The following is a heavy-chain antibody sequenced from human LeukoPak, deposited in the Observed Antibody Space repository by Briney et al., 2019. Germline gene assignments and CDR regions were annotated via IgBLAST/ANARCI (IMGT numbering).Heavy chain of an antibody. V-gene: IGHV1-18*01. J-gene: IGHJ4*02. CDR2: ISAYNGNT. CDR3: ARDGLDY. CDR1: GYTFTSYG. Sequence: ASVKVSCKASGYTFTSYGISWVRQAPGQGLEWMGWISAYNGNTSYAQKFQGRVTMTRDTSTSTVYMELSSLRSEDTAVYYCARDGLDYWGQGTLVTVSS.